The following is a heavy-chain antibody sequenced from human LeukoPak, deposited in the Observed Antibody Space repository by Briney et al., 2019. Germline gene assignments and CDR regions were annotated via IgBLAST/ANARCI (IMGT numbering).Heavy chain of an antibody. J-gene: IGHJ5*02. V-gene: IGHV3-30*02. CDR1: GFAFSNSG. CDR2: IRFDESDK. D-gene: IGHD2-8*01. Sequence: GGSLRLSCAASGFAFSNSGMHWVRQAPGKGLEWVAFIRFDESDKFYADSVMGRFTISRDISKNTLFLQMSSLRVEDTAVYYCVKDNPVCESWGQGTLVTVSS. CDR3: VKDNPVCES.